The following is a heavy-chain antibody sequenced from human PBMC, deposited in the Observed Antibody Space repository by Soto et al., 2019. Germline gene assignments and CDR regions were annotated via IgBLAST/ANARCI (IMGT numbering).Heavy chain of an antibody. CDR1: GFTFNIYG. V-gene: IGHV3-30*03. J-gene: IGHJ4*02. Sequence: GGSLRLSCAASGFTFNIYGMHWVRQAPGKGLEWVAVISYDGSNKYYADSVEGRFTISRDNSKNTVYLQMNSLRLEDTAVYYCARGPSYSDSYFDHWGQGTLVTVSS. D-gene: IGHD4-17*01. CDR2: ISYDGSNK. CDR3: ARGPSYSDSYFDH.